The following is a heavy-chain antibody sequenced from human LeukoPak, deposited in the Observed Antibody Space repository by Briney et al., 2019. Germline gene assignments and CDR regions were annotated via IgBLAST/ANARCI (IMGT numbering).Heavy chain of an antibody. Sequence: GESLKISCKGSGYSFTSYWIGWVRQMPGKGLEWMGIIYSGDSDTRYSPSFQGQVTISADKSISTAYLQWSSLKASDTAMYYCARFSGSYSRAYYYYGMDVWGHGTTVTVSS. V-gene: IGHV5-51*01. J-gene: IGHJ6*02. D-gene: IGHD3-10*01. CDR3: ARFSGSYSRAYYYYGMDV. CDR1: GYSFTSYW. CDR2: IYSGDSDT.